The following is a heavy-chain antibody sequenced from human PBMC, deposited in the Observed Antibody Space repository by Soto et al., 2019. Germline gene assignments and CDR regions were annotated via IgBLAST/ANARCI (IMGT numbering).Heavy chain of an antibody. CDR1: GFTFSNAW. CDR2: IKSKTDGGTT. J-gene: IGHJ6*02. Sequence: GGSLRLSCAASGFTFSNAWMSWVRQAPGKGLEWVGRIKSKTDGGTTDYAAPVKGRFTISRDDSKNTLYLQTNSLKTEDTAVYYCTTLGDHYYYYGMDVWGQGTTVTVSS. V-gene: IGHV3-15*01. CDR3: TTLGDHYYYYGMDV.